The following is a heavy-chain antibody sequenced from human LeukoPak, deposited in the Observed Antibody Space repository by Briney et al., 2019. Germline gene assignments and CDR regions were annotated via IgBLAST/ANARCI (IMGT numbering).Heavy chain of an antibody. CDR2: MNPNSGNT. V-gene: IGHV1-8*01. CDR3: ARDLATVTTNPDY. D-gene: IGHD4-17*01. Sequence: ASVKVSCKASGYTFTSYDINWVRQATGQGLEWMGWMNPNSGNTGYAQKFQGRVTMTRNTSISTAYMELSSLRSEDTAVYYCARDLATVTTNPDYWGQGTLVTVSP. J-gene: IGHJ4*02. CDR1: GYTFTSYD.